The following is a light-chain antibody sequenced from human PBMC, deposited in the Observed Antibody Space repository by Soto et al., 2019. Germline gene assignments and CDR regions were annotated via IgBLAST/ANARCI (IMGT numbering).Light chain of an antibody. V-gene: IGKV3-20*01. CDR3: QQYGGSPTWT. CDR1: QSVSSN. Sequence: IVMTQSPSALSVSPGERATLSCRASQSVSSNLAWYQQKPGQAPRLLIYGASSRATGIPDRFSGSGSGTDFTLTISRLEPEDFAVYYCQQYGGSPTWTFGQGTKVDIK. CDR2: GAS. J-gene: IGKJ1*01.